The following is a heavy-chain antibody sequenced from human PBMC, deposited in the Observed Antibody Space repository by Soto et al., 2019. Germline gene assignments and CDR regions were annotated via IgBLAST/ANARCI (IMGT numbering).Heavy chain of an antibody. J-gene: IGHJ5*02. V-gene: IGHV4-34*01. Sequence: QVQLQQWGAGLLKPSETLSLTCAVYGGSFSGYYWSWIRQPPGQGLEWIGEINHSGSNNYNPSLTSRVTISVDTSTIQFALKLSSVTAADTAVYDCESPQGWYSPRLGDWFDPWGQGTLVTVSS. CDR1: GGSFSGYY. CDR2: INHSGSN. CDR3: ESPQGWYSPRLGDWFDP. D-gene: IGHD6-19*01.